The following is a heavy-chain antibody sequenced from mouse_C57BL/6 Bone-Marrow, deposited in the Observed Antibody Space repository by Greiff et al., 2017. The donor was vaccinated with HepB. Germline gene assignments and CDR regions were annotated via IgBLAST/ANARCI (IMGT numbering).Heavy chain of an antibody. CDR2: IYPSDSET. CDR3: ARVGRGTWFAY. D-gene: IGHD4-1*01. J-gene: IGHJ3*01. Sequence: VQLQQPGAELVRPGSSVKLSCKASGYTFTSYWMDWVKQRPGQGLEWIGNIYPSDSETHYNQKFKDKATLTVDKSSSTAYMQLSSLTSEDSAVYYCARVGRGTWFAYWGQGTLVTVSA. V-gene: IGHV1-61*01. CDR1: GYTFTSYW.